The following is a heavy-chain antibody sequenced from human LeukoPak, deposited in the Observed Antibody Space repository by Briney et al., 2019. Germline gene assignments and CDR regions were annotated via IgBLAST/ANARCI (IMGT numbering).Heavy chain of an antibody. D-gene: IGHD1-7*01. J-gene: IGHJ6*02. CDR2: ISYDGSNK. CDR1: GFTFSSYA. Sequence: GGSLRLSCAASGFTFSSYAMHWVRQAPGKGLEWVAVISYDGSNKYYADSAKGRFTISRDNSKDTLYLQMNSLRAEDTAVYYCARDPTNWNYWYYYYGMDVWGQGTTVTVSS. V-gene: IGHV3-30-3*01. CDR3: ARDPTNWNYWYYYYGMDV.